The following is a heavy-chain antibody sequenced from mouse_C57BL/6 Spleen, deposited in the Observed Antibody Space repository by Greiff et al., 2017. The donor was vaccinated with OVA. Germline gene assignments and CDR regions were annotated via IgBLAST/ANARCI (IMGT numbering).Heavy chain of an antibody. D-gene: IGHD2-5*01. CDR3: ARKEAYYSNYPFAY. V-gene: IGHV1-64*01. CDR2: IHPNSGST. J-gene: IGHJ3*01. Sequence: VQLQQPGAELVKPGASVKLSCKASGYTFTSYWMHWVKQRPGQGLEWIGMIHPNSGSTNYNEKFKSKATLTVDKSSSTAYMQLSSLTSEDSAVYYCARKEAYYSNYPFAYWGQGTLVTVSA. CDR1: GYTFTSYW.